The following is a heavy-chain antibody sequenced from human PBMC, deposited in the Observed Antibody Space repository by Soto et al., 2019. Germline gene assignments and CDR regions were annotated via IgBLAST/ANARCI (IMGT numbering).Heavy chain of an antibody. D-gene: IGHD3-10*01. V-gene: IGHV4-59*01. CDR3: ARRYGSAFDF. J-gene: IGHJ3*01. Sequence: SETLSLTCTVSGGSISSYYWIWIRQPPGKGLEWIGYIYYSGSTNYNPSLKSRVTISVDTSKNQFSLKLTSVTAADTAVYYCARRYGSAFDFWGQGTMVTVSS. CDR1: GGSISSYY. CDR2: IYYSGST.